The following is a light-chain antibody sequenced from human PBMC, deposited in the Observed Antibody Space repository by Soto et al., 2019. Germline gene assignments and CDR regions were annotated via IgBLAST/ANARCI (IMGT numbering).Light chain of an antibody. CDR2: DAS. J-gene: IGKJ1*01. V-gene: IGKV3-11*01. CDR1: QSVGTS. CDR3: QVRDVWPS. Sequence: IVLTQSPVTLAVSPGERAVLSCRASQSVGTSLAWYQHKPAHAPRPLISDASKTAPGIPPRFGGSGSGTDFTLTISSLGPEDFAVYYCQVRDVWPSFGQGTK.